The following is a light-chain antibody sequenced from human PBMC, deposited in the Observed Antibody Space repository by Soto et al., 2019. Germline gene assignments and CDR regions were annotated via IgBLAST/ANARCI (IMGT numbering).Light chain of an antibody. J-gene: IGKJ5*01. V-gene: IGKV3-15*01. CDR1: QSLSSSY. CDR2: GAS. Sequence: DIVMTQSPLSLPVTPGEPASISCMFSQSLSSSYLAWHQQKPGQAPRLLIYGASTRATGIPARFSGSGSGTEFTLTISSLQSEDFAVYYCQHYNKWPPTFGQGTRLEIK. CDR3: QHYNKWPPT.